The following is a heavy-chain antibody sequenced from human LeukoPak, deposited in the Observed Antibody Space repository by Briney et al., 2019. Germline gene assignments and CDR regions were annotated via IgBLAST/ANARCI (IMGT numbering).Heavy chain of an antibody. J-gene: IGHJ2*01. CDR1: GFTFSSYA. CDR3: AGNLKMRYFDL. V-gene: IGHV3-23*01. Sequence: GRSLRLSCAASGFTFSSYAMSWVRQAPGKGLEWVSAISGSGGSTYYADSVKGRFTISRDNSKNTLYLQMNSLRAEDTAVYYCAGNLKMRYFDLWGRGTLVTVSS. CDR2: ISGSGGST.